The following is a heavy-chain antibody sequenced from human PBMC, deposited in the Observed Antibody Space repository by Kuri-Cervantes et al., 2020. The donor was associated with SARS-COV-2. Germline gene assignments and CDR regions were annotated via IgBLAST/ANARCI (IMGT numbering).Heavy chain of an antibody. V-gene: IGHV3-53*01. Sequence: GESLKISCAASGFTVSSNYMSWVRQAPGKGLEWVSVIYSGGSTYYADSVKGRFTISRDNSKNTLYLQMNSLRAEDTAVYYCAKGIAAAGTFVVDYWGQGTRVTGAS. CDR2: IYSGGST. J-gene: IGHJ4*02. D-gene: IGHD6-13*01. CDR3: AKGIAAAGTFVVDY. CDR1: GFTVSSNY.